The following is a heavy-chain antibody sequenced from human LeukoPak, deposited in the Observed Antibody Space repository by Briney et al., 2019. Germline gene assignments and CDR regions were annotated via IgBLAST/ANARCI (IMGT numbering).Heavy chain of an antibody. D-gene: IGHD6-13*01. CDR2: ISGSGGST. Sequence: GGSLRLSCAASGFTFSSYAMSWVRQAPGKGLEWVSAISGSGGSTYYADSVKGRFTISRDNSKNTLYLQMNSLRAEDTAVYYCAKDHIAAAIYYYYYMDVWGEGTTVTVSS. CDR1: GFTFSSYA. V-gene: IGHV3-23*01. CDR3: AKDHIAAAIYYYYYMDV. J-gene: IGHJ6*03.